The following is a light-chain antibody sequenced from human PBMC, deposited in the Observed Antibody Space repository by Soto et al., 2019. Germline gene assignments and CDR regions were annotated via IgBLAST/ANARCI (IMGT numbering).Light chain of an antibody. J-gene: IGKJ1*01. CDR2: AAS. CDR1: QGISKY. V-gene: IGKV1-17*03. CDR3: LQHTSYPWT. Sequence: IQMTTSPSPMTASVGDSVRITCRASQGISKYLAGFQQRPGKVPRRLVYAASSLQSGVPSRFSGSGSGTEFTLTISSLQPEDFGTYYCLQHTSYPWTFGQGTKVDI.